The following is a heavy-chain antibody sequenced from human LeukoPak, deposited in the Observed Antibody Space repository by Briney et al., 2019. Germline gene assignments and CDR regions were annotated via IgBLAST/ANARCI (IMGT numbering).Heavy chain of an antibody. CDR2: ISGSGGST. Sequence: GGSLRLSCAASGFTFSSYAMSWVRQAPGKGLEWVSAISGSGGSTYYADSVKGRFTISRDNSKNTLYLQMNSPRAEDTAVYYCARVDCSGGSCYSPERYYYYYMDVWGKGTTVTISS. CDR3: ARVDCSGGSCYSPERYYYYYMDV. J-gene: IGHJ6*03. V-gene: IGHV3-23*01. D-gene: IGHD2-15*01. CDR1: GFTFSSYA.